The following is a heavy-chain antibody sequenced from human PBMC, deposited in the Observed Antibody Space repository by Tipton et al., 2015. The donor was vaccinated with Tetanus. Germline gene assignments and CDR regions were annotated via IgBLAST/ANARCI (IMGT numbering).Heavy chain of an antibody. CDR1: GFTFSHFA. V-gene: IGHV3-23*01. CDR3: EAQRTSEDF. J-gene: IGHJ4*02. D-gene: IGHD1-14*01. CDR2: LSHDGGNI. Sequence: SLRLSCAASGFTFSHFAVSWVRRAPGRGLEWVSSLSHDGGNIYYADFARGRFTISRDNSKNTLFLQMDDLRAEDTAIYYCEAQRTSEDFWGQVTLVTASS.